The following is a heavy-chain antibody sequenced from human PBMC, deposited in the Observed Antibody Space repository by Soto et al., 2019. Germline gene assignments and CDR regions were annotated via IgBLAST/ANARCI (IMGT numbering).Heavy chain of an antibody. D-gene: IGHD2-2*01. V-gene: IGHV4-59*08. J-gene: IGHJ4*02. Sequence: QVQLQESGPGLVKPSETLSLTCSVSGGSLNSYYWSWIRQPPGKGLEWIGYNYYRGNNNYNPSLKSRVTISVDTSKNQFSLRLTSVTAADTAVYYCARRVLPATAVSYFDHWGQGTLVIVSS. CDR1: GGSLNSYY. CDR3: ARRVLPATAVSYFDH. CDR2: NYYRGNN.